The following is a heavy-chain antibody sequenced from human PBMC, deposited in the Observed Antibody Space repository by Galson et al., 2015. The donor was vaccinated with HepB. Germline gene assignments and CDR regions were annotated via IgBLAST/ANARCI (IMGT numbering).Heavy chain of an antibody. J-gene: IGHJ4*02. Sequence: SVKVSCKVSGYTLTELSMHWVRQAPGKGLEWMGGFDPEDGETIYAQKFQGRVTMTEDTSTDTAYMELSSLRSEDTAVYYCATDYYDSSGYYPYYFDYWGQGTLVTVSS. V-gene: IGHV1-24*01. D-gene: IGHD3-22*01. CDR1: GYTLTELS. CDR3: ATDYYDSSGYYPYYFDY. CDR2: FDPEDGET.